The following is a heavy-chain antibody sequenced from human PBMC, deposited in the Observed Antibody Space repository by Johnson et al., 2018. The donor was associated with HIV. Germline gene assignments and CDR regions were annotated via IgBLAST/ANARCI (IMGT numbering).Heavy chain of an antibody. CDR2: TRNKANSYTT. Sequence: EVQLVESGGGLVQPGGSLRLSCAASGITVGTNYMSWVRQAPGKGLEWVGRTRNKANSYTTEYAASVKGRFTISRDASKNTLYLQMNSLKTEDTAVYYCTTGLSSGSFDGDQSDAFDIWGQGTMVTVSS. V-gene: IGHV3-72*01. CDR3: TTGLSSGSFDGDQSDAFDI. D-gene: IGHD1-26*01. CDR1: GITVGTNY. J-gene: IGHJ3*02.